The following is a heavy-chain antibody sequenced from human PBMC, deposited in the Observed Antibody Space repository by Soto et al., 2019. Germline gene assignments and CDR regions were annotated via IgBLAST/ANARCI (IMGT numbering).Heavy chain of an antibody. CDR1: GFTFSSYS. CDR3: ARDQITMVRGAPIPYNWFDP. Sequence: GGSLRLSCAASGFTFSSYSMNWVRQAPGKGLEWVSYVSSSSSTIYYADSVKGRFTISRDNAKNSLYLQMNSLRAEDTAVYYCARDQITMVRGAPIPYNWFDPWGQGTLVTVSS. D-gene: IGHD3-10*01. CDR2: VSSSSSTI. V-gene: IGHV3-48*01. J-gene: IGHJ5*02.